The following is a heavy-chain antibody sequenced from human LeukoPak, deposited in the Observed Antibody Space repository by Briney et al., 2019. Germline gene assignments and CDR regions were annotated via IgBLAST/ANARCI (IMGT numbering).Heavy chain of an antibody. D-gene: IGHD2-15*01. J-gene: IGHJ4*02. CDR3: VGNGYYSLDK. CDR2: IYHDGGT. Sequence: SETLSLTCAVSGGSISGTNWWSWVRPPPGKGLEWIGEIYHDGGTNFNPSLKSRVTISVDKSKNQFSLNLNSVTAADTAVYCCVGNGYYSLDKWGQGTLVTVSS. V-gene: IGHV4-4*01. CDR1: GGSISGTNW.